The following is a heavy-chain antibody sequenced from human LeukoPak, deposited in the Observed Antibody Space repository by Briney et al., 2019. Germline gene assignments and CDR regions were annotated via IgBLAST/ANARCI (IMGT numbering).Heavy chain of an antibody. J-gene: IGHJ4*02. Sequence: PSETLSLTCTVSGGSINSSGYDWGWIRQPPGKGLEWIASIHYSGSTSYNPSFKSRVTISIDTSKNQFSLKLSSVTAADTAVYYCARRRGPYCFDYWGQGTLVTVSS. CDR2: IHYSGST. D-gene: IGHD3-16*01. V-gene: IGHV4-39*01. CDR1: GGSINSSGYD. CDR3: ARRRGPYCFDY.